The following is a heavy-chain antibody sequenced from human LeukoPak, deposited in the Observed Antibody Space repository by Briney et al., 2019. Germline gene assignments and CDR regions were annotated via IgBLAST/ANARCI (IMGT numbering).Heavy chain of an antibody. D-gene: IGHD6-19*01. CDR1: GYTFTSYG. Sequence: GASVKVSCKASGYTFTSYGISWVRQAPRQGLEWMGWISAYNGNTNYAQKLQGRVTMTTDTSTSTAYMELRSLRSDDTAVYYCARDARIAVAGFYDYWGQGTLVTVSS. J-gene: IGHJ4*02. V-gene: IGHV1-18*01. CDR2: ISAYNGNT. CDR3: ARDARIAVAGFYDY.